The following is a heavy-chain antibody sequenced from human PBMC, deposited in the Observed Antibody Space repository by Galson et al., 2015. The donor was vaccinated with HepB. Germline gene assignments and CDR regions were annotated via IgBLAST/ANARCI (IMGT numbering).Heavy chain of an antibody. CDR3: ARASRGYSSGWHRSRYFDY. V-gene: IGHV3-30-3*01. Sequence: SLRLSCAASGFTFSSYAMHWVRQAPGKGLEWVAVISYDGSNKYYADSVKGRFTISRDNSKNTLYLQMNSLRAEGTAVYYCARASRGYSSGWHRSRYFDYWGQGTLVTVSS. CDR2: ISYDGSNK. J-gene: IGHJ4*02. CDR1: GFTFSSYA. D-gene: IGHD6-19*01.